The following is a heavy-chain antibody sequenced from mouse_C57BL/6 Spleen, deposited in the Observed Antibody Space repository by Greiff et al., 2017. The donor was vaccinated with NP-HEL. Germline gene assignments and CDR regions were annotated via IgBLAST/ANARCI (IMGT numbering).Heavy chain of an antibody. V-gene: IGHV14-4*01. J-gene: IGHJ4*01. CDR3: TTGSYYAMDY. CDR1: GFNIKDDY. CDR2: IDPENGDT. Sequence: EVQLQQSGAELVRPGASVKLSCTASGFNIKDDYMHWVKQRPEQGLEWIGWIDPENGDTEYASKFQGKATITADTSSNTAYLPLSSLTSEDTAVYYCTTGSYYAMDYWGQGTSVTVSS.